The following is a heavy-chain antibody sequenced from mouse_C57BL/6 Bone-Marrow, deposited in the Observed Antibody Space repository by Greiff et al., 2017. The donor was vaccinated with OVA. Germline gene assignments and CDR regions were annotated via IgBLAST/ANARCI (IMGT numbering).Heavy chain of an antibody. CDR2: INPSTGGT. J-gene: IGHJ1*03. V-gene: IGHV1-42*01. CDR1: GYSFTGYY. CDR3: ALIYYDYDDWYFDV. Sequence: DVKLVESGPELVKPGASVKISCKASGYSFTGYYMNWVKQSPEKSLEWIGEINPSTGGTTYNQKFKAKATLTVDKSSSTAYMQLKSLTSEDSAVYYCALIYYDYDDWYFDVWGTGTTVTVSS. D-gene: IGHD2-4*01.